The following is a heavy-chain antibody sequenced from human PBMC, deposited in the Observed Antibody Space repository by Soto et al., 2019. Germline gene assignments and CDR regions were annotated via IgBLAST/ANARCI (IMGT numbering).Heavy chain of an antibody. CDR3: ASADEYSSGWYDY. D-gene: IGHD6-19*01. Sequence: QLQLQESGPGLVKPSETLSLTCTVSGGSISSSSYYWGWIRQPPGKGLEWIGSIYYSGSTYYNPSLKSRVTISVDTSKNQCSLKLSSVTAADTAVYYCASADEYSSGWYDYWGQGTLVTVSS. V-gene: IGHV4-39*01. CDR1: GGSISSSSYY. CDR2: IYYSGST. J-gene: IGHJ4*02.